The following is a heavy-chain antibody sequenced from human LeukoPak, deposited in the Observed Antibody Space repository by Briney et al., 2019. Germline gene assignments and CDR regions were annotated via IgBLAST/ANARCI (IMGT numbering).Heavy chain of an antibody. CDR2: IYTSGST. V-gene: IGHV4-4*07. CDR3: ARVAAGRYDILTGYSYYFDY. J-gene: IGHJ4*02. CDR1: GGSISSYY. Sequence: PSETLSLTCTVSGGSISSYYWSWIRQPAGKGLEWIGRIYTSGSTNYTPSLESRLTMSVATSKDQFSLKLSSVTAADTAVYYCARVAAGRYDILTGYSYYFDYWGQGTLVTVSS. D-gene: IGHD3-9*01.